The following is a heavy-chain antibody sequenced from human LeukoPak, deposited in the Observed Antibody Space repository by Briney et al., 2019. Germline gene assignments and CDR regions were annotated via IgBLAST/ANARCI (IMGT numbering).Heavy chain of an antibody. J-gene: IGHJ4*01. D-gene: IGHD6-13*01. CDR1: GFTFSTYA. V-gene: IGHV3-23*01. Sequence: GGSLRLSCAASGFTFSTYAMSWVRQAPGKGLEWVSAISGSGGSTYYADSVKGRYTISRDNSKNTLYLQMNSLRAEDTAVYYCAKRSPRYSSSWYGRATYRLDYWGQGTLVTVSS. CDR2: ISGSGGST. CDR3: AKRSPRYSSSWYGRATYRLDY.